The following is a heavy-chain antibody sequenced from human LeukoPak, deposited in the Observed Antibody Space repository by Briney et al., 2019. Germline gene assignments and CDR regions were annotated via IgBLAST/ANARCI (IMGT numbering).Heavy chain of an antibody. J-gene: IGHJ6*03. Sequence: SETLSLTCTVSGGSISSSRDYWGWIRQTPGKGLEWIAAIYYTGRTYYNASLKSRVTISVDTSKNQFSLKLSSVTAADTAVYYCARDLGRLGSYYYYYMDVWGKGTTVTVSS. D-gene: IGHD3-16*01. CDR3: ARDLGRLGSYYYYYMDV. CDR1: GGSISSSRDY. V-gene: IGHV4-39*02. CDR2: IYYTGRT.